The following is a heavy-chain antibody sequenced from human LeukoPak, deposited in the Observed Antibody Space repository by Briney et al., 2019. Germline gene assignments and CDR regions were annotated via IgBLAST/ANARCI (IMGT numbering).Heavy chain of an antibody. CDR1: GGTFSSYA. J-gene: IGHJ4*02. D-gene: IGHD3-10*01. CDR2: IIPIFGTA. Sequence: SVKVSCKASGGTFSSYAISWVRQAPGQGLEWMGGIIPIFGTANYAQKFQGRVTITADKSTSTAYMELSSLRSEDTAVYYCARVLLWFGELFSFDYWGQGTLVTVSS. V-gene: IGHV1-69*06. CDR3: ARVLLWFGELFSFDY.